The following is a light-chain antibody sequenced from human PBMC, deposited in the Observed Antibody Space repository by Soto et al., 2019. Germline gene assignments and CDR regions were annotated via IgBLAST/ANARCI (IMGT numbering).Light chain of an antibody. CDR2: KAS. Sequence: DIQMTQSPSILSASVGDRVTITCRASQSLSIWLAWYQQKPGKAPNLLIYKASSLKSGVPSRFSGSGSGTEFTLTISNLQPDDFATYYCQQYNSYSVTFGGGTKVEI. J-gene: IGKJ4*01. CDR3: QQYNSYSVT. V-gene: IGKV1-5*03. CDR1: QSLSIW.